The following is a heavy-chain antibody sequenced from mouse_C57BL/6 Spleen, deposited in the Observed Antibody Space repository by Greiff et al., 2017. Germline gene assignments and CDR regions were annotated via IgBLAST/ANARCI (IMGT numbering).Heavy chain of an antibody. CDR1: YTFTDYCI. CDR3: RVYDYYVAY. CDR2: YPGSGNTY. V-gene: IGHV1-83*01. Sequence: VQLQQSGPELVKPGASVKMSCKASGYTFTDYCIHWVKQKPGKGLEWIGEIYPGSGNTYYNAKFKGKATMTADTSSSTAYMQLSSLTCEDSAVYSCTRVYDYYVAYWGQETLVTVSA. D-gene: IGHD2-4*01. J-gene: IGHJ3*01.